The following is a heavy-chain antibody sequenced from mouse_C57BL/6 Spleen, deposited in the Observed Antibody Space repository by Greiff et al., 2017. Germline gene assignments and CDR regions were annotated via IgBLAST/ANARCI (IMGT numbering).Heavy chain of an antibody. D-gene: IGHD1-1*01. J-gene: IGHJ3*01. V-gene: IGHV5-9-1*02. Sequence: EVKLVESGEGLVKPGGSLKLSCAASGFTFSSYAMSWVRQTPEKRLEWVAYISSGGDYIYYADTVKGRFTISRDNARNTLYLQMSSLKSEDTAMYYCTREHYGKGFAYWGQGTLVTVSA. CDR2: ISSGGDYI. CDR3: TREHYGKGFAY. CDR1: GFTFSSYA.